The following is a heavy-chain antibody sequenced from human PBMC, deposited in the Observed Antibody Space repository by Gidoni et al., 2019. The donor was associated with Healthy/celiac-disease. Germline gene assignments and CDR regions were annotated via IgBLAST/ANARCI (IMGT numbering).Heavy chain of an antibody. CDR3: ATGLGGSGYDLPHDY. V-gene: IGHV2-26*01. J-gene: IGHJ4*02. D-gene: IGHD5-12*01. CDR2: IFSNDEK. Sequence: QVTLKESGPVLVKPTETLTLTCTVSGFSLSNARMGVSWIRQPPGKALAGLAHIFSNDEKSYSTSLKSRLTISKDTSKSQVVLTMTNMDPVDTATYYCATGLGGSGYDLPHDYWGQGTLVTVSS. CDR1: GFSLSNARMG.